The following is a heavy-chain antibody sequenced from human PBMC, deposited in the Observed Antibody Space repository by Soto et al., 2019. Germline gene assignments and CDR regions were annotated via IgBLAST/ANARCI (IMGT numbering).Heavy chain of an antibody. CDR3: ADGGEWSCNFVY. CDR2: ISIGGQNT. CDR1: GFSFDNYA. J-gene: IGHJ4*02. Sequence: EVQLLESGGGLVQPGGSLRLSCAASGFSFDNYAMSWVRQGPGRGLEWVSGISIGGQNTYYAVSVKGRVTISRDNSKNTLGLQMNNLRAEDTAVYYCADGGEWSCNFVYWGQGTLVTVAS. V-gene: IGHV3-23*01. D-gene: IGHD3-3*01.